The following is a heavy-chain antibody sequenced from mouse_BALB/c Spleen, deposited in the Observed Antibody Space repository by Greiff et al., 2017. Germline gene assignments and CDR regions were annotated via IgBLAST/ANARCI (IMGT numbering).Heavy chain of an antibody. V-gene: IGHV1-14*01. Sequence: VQLKESGPELVKPGASVKMSCKASGYTFTSYVMHWVKQKPGQGLEWIGYINPYNDGTKYNEKFKGKATLTSDKSSSTAYMELSSLTSEDSAVYYCARRGYGNSYYAMDYWGQGTSVTVSS. D-gene: IGHD2-10*02. J-gene: IGHJ4*01. CDR3: ARRGYGNSYYAMDY. CDR2: INPYNDGT. CDR1: GYTFTSYV.